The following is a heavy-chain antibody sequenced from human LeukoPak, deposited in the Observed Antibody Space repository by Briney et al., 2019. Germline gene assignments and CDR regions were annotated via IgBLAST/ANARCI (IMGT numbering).Heavy chain of an antibody. D-gene: IGHD6-6*01. J-gene: IGHJ3*02. Sequence: PSETLSLTCTVSGGSISSYYWRWIRQPPGKGLEWIGYIYYSGSTNYNPSLKSRVTISVDTSKNQFSLKLSSVTAADTAVYYCAREYSSFDAFDIWGQGTMVTVSS. CDR1: GGSISSYY. CDR3: AREYSSFDAFDI. CDR2: IYYSGST. V-gene: IGHV4-59*01.